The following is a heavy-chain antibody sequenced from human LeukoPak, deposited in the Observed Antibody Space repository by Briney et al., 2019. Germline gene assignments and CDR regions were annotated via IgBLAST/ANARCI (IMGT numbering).Heavy chain of an antibody. CDR2: INPSSGGT. V-gene: IGHV1-2*02. CDR3: ARKFWSGSPDY. Sequence: ASVKVSCKASGYIFTGYYIHWVRQAPGQGLEWMGWINPSSGGTNYAQKFQGRVTMTRDTSINTAYMKLSSLGSDDTAVYYCARKFWSGSPDYWGQGTLVTVSS. D-gene: IGHD3-3*01. J-gene: IGHJ4*02. CDR1: GYIFTGYY.